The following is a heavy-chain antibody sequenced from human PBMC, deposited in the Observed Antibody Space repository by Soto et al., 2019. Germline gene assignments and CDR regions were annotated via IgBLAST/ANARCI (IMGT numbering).Heavy chain of an antibody. D-gene: IGHD3-9*01. J-gene: IGHJ4*02. V-gene: IGHV3-30-3*01. CDR1: ELTFGSLA. Sequence: LRVCWAASELTFGSLASRRIRQAPGKGLEWVAVISYDGSNKYYADSVKGRFTISRDNSKNTLYLQMNSLRAEDTAVYYCARDILTGYIHDWGQGTLVTVSS. CDR2: ISYDGSNK. CDR3: ARDILTGYIHD.